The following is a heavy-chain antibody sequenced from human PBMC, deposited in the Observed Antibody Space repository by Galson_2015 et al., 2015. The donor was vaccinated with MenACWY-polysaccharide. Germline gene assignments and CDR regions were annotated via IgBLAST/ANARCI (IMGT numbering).Heavy chain of an antibody. V-gene: IGHV3-23*01. D-gene: IGHD2-21*02. CDR1: GFSFNGYA. CDR2: IRVGGDTT. Sequence: SLRLSCAASGFSFNGYAMSWVRRAPGAGLEWVSTIRVGGDTTYYADSVKGRFTISRDNSKNTLYLQMNSLRAEDTAIYYCAKAVVATALPDYWGQGTLVTVSS. J-gene: IGHJ4*02. CDR3: AKAVVATALPDY.